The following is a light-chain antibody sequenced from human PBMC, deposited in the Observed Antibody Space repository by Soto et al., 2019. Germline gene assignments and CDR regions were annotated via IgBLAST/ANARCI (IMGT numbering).Light chain of an antibody. Sequence: QPVLTQPPSASGTPGQRVTISCSGSSSNIGSNYVYWYQQLPGTAPKLLIYRNNQRPSGVPDRFSGSKSGTSASLAISGLRFEDEADYYCAAWDDSLSGWVFGGGTKLTVL. CDR1: SSNIGSNY. CDR2: RNN. CDR3: AAWDDSLSGWV. J-gene: IGLJ3*02. V-gene: IGLV1-47*01.